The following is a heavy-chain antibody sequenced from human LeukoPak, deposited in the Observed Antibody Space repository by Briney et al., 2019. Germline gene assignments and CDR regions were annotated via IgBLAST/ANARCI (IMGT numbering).Heavy chain of an antibody. CDR2: ISGGGGST. Sequence: GGSLRLSCAASGFTFSSYGMSWVRQAPGKGLEWVSAISGGGGSTYYADSVKGRFTISRDNSKNTLYLQMNSVRAEDTGVYYCPKDPPPPRWLHTRRNHYYFDNWGQGALVTASS. J-gene: IGHJ4*02. CDR3: PKDPPPPRWLHTRRNHYYFDN. D-gene: IGHD5-24*01. CDR1: GFTFSSYG. V-gene: IGHV3-23*01.